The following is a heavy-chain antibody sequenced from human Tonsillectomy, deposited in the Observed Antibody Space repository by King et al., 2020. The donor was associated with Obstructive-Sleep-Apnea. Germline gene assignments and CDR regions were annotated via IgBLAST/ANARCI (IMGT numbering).Heavy chain of an antibody. CDR2: ISYNSGSI. Sequence: VQLVESGGGLVQPGRSLRLSCAASGFTFDDYAMHWVRQAPGKGLEWVSGISYNSGSIDYADSVKGRFTISRDNAKSSLYLQMNSLRVEDTAFYYCAKDSRRLLSIGNDWGQGTLVTVSS. CDR1: GFTFDDYA. CDR3: AKDSRRLLSIGND. J-gene: IGHJ4*02. V-gene: IGHV3-9*01. D-gene: IGHD3-3*02.